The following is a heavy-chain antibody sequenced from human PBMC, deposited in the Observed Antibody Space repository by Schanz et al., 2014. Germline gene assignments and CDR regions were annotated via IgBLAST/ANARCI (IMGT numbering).Heavy chain of an antibody. CDR3: ATVRRRRATPSTPACRNYYYYAMDV. Sequence: DVQLLESGGGLEQPGGSLRLSCAASGFTFSSYAMSWVRQAPGQGLEWVSTISASGGSTYYADSVKGRFTISRDNSKNTLYLQMNSLRVEHTSVYFGATVRRRRATPSTPACRNYYYYAMDVWGQGTTVTVSS. V-gene: IGHV3-23*01. D-gene: IGHD2-2*01. CDR2: ISASGGST. J-gene: IGHJ6*02. CDR1: GFTFSSYA.